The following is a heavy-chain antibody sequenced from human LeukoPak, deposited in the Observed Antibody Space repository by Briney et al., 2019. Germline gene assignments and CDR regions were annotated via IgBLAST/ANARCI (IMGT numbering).Heavy chain of an antibody. CDR2: INPSGGST. J-gene: IGHJ6*03. CDR3: ARDLYYYDSSGYYPHYYYYYYMDV. D-gene: IGHD3-22*01. V-gene: IGHV1-46*01. CDR1: GYTFTGYY. Sequence: PEASVKVSCKASGYTFTGYYMHWVRQAPGQGLEWMGIINPSGGSTSYAQKFQGRVTMTRDTSTSTVYMELSSLRSEDTAVHYCARDLYYYDSSGYYPHYYYYYYMDVWGKGTTVTVSS.